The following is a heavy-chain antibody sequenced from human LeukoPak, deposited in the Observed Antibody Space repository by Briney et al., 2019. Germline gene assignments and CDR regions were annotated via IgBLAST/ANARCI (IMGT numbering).Heavy chain of an antibody. CDR2: ISSSGSTI. J-gene: IGHJ4*02. D-gene: IGHD6-13*01. CDR3: ASPITAAAGTQFDY. Sequence: GGSLRLSCAASGFTFSSYEMNWVRQAPGKGLEWVSYISSSGSTIYYADSAKGRFTISRDNAKNSLYLQMNSLRAEDTAVYYCASPITAAAGTQFDYWGQGTLVTVSS. CDR1: GFTFSSYE. V-gene: IGHV3-48*03.